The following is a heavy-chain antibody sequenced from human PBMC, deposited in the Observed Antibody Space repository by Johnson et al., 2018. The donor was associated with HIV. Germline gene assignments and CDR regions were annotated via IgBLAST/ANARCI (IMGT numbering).Heavy chain of an antibody. V-gene: IGHV3-30-3*01. CDR2: ISYDGSNK. CDR1: GFTFSSYA. CDR3: AREHRYYYDSSGYYRGDAFDI. Sequence: QMLLVESGGGVVQPGRSLRLSCAASGFTFSSYAMHWVRQAPGKGLEWVAVISYDGSNKYYADSVKGRFTISRDNSKNTLYLQMNSLRVEDTAVYYCAREHRYYYDSSGYYRGDAFDIWGQGTMVTVSS. D-gene: IGHD3-22*01. J-gene: IGHJ3*02.